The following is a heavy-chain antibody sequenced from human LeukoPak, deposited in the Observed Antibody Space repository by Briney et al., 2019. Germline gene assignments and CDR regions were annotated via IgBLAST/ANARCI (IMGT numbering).Heavy chain of an antibody. CDR1: GFTFSSYA. D-gene: IGHD3-3*01. CDR2: ISYDGSNK. CDR3: AKGRDFWSGYLDY. Sequence: PGGSLRLSCAASGFTFSSYAMHWVRQAPGKGLEWVAVISYDGSNKYYADSVKGRFTISRDNSKNTLYLQMNSLRAEDTAVYYCAKGRDFWSGYLDYWGQGTLVTVSS. V-gene: IGHV3-30*04. J-gene: IGHJ4*02.